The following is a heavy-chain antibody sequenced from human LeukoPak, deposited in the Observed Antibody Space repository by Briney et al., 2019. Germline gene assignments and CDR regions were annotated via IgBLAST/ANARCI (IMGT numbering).Heavy chain of an antibody. Sequence: PSETLSLTCTVSGGSISSGNYYWSWIRQPPGQGLEWIGYIYYSVNTYYNPSLRSRVTISIDTSENQFSLQLTSVTAADTAVYYCARGYSDYNYQSDYWGQGTLVTVSS. J-gene: IGHJ4*02. CDR1: GGSISSGNYY. CDR3: ARGYSDYNYQSDY. D-gene: IGHD5-12*01. V-gene: IGHV4-30-4*01. CDR2: IYYSVNT.